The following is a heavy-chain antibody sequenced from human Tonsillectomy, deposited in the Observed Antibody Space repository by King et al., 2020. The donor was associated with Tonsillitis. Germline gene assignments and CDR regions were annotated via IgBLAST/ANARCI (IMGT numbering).Heavy chain of an antibody. CDR2: INPNSGGT. Sequence: QLVQSGAEVKKPGASVKVSCKASGYTFTGYYIHWVRQAPGQGLEWMGWINPNSGGTKYAKKFQGRVTMTRETSISTAYIELRSRRSDDTAVYYCARDWSGYDFNWFDPWGQGTLVTVSS. CDR3: ARDWSGYDFNWFDP. D-gene: IGHD5-12*01. V-gene: IGHV1-2*02. CDR1: GYTFTGYY. J-gene: IGHJ5*02.